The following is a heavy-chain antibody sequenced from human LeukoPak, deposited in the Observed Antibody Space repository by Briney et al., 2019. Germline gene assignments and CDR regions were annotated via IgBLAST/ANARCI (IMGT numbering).Heavy chain of an antibody. CDR2: SSFDENNK. CDR1: GFTFFTYS. V-gene: IGHV3-30*18. Sequence: PGGSLRLSCAASGFTFFTYSMHWVRQAPGKGLEWLAVSSFDENNKYYADSVRGRFTISRDNSKNTVYLQMDSLRPEDTAIYYCAKDSYGGYNDFGIDSGGQGTLVSVSS. D-gene: IGHD5-12*01. CDR3: AKDSYGGYNDFGIDS. J-gene: IGHJ4*02.